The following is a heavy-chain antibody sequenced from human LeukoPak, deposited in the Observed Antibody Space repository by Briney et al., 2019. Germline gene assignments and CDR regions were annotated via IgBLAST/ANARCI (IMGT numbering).Heavy chain of an antibody. V-gene: IGHV4-59*08. CDR1: GGSIRSYY. CDR2: IYYIGGT. Sequence: PSETLSLTCTVSGGSIRSYYWSWIRQPPGKGLEWIGYIYYIGGTNYNPSLKSRVTISLDTSKNQFSLKLNSVTAADTAVYYCARRYDTSGRLDYWGQGTLVTVPS. CDR3: ARRYDTSGRLDY. D-gene: IGHD3-22*01. J-gene: IGHJ4*02.